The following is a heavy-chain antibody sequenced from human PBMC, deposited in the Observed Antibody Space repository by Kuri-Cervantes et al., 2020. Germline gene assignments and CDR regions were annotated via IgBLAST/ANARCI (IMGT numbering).Heavy chain of an antibody. V-gene: IGHV6-1*01. CDR1: GDSVSSNSAA. J-gene: IGHJ4*02. CDR3: ARGPGGYSYGYAAGPRNY. D-gene: IGHD5-18*01. Sequence: SQTLSLTCAISGDSVSSNSAAWNWIRQSPSRGLEWLGRTYYRSKWYNDYAVSVKSRITINPDTSKNQFSLQLNSVTAADTAVYYCARGPGGYSYGYAAGPRNYWGQGTLVTVSS. CDR2: TYYRSKWYN.